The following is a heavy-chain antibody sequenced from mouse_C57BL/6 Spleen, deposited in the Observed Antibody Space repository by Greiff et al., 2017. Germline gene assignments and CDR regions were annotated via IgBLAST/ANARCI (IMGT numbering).Heavy chain of an antibody. CDR1: GYAFSSYW. V-gene: IGHV1-80*01. J-gene: IGHJ1*03. CDR2: IYPGAGDT. CDR3: ARHPFSYWYFDV. Sequence: VKLVASGAELVKPGASVKISCKASGYAFSSYWMNWVKQRPGKGLEWIGQIYPGAGDTNYNGKFKGKATLTADKSYSTAYMQLSRLTSVDSAVYFFARHPFSYWYFDVWGTGTTVTVSS.